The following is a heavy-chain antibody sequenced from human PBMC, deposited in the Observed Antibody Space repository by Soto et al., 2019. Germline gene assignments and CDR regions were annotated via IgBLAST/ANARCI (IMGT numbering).Heavy chain of an antibody. J-gene: IGHJ4*02. D-gene: IGHD3-22*01. CDR2: INHSGST. CDR3: ARGCPATRVYYYDSSGYRFDY. Sequence: SETLSLTCAVYGGSFSGYYWSWIRQPPGKGLEWIGEINHSGSTNYNPSLKSRVTISVDTSKNQFSLKLSSVTAADTAVYYCARGCPATRVYYYDSSGYRFDYWGQGTLVTVSS. CDR1: GGSFSGYY. V-gene: IGHV4-34*01.